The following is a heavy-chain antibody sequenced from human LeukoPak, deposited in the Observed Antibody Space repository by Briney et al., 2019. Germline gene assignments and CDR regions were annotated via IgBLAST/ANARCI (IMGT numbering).Heavy chain of an antibody. J-gene: IGHJ5*02. V-gene: IGHV1-2*02. CDR3: ARSRPLSGVSQDWFDP. CDR1: GYTFTDYY. CDR2: INPKSGGV. Sequence: GASVKVSCKASGYTFTDYYLHWVRQAPGQGLEWVGWINPKSGGVNYAQKFQGRITVTSDTTISTIYMELTSLTSDDTAVYYCARSRPLSGVSQDWFDPWGQGSLVTVSS. D-gene: IGHD3-10*01.